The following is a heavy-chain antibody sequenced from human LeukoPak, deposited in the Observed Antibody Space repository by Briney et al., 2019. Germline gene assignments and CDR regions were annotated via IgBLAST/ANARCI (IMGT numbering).Heavy chain of an antibody. J-gene: IGHJ5*02. CDR1: GYTFNNYG. CDR3: ARDNSVGDNVWWFDP. V-gene: IGHV1-18*01. Sequence: ASVKVSCKASGYTFNNYGISWVRQAPGQGLEWMGWVTSYNGDTNYAQKFQGRVTMSTDTSTSTAYMELRSLRFDDTAIYYCARDNSVGDNVWWFDPWGQGTLVTVSS. D-gene: IGHD1-26*01. CDR2: VTSYNGDT.